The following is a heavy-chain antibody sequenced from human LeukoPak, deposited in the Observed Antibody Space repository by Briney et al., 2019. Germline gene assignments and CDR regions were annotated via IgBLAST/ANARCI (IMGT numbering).Heavy chain of an antibody. J-gene: IGHJ6*03. CDR1: GGSISSSSYY. Sequence: SETLSLTCTVSGGSISSSSYYWGWIRQPPGKGLEWLGSIHYSGSTNYNPSLKSRVTISVDTSKNQFSLKLSSVTAADTAVYYCARGYCSGGSCYSYYYYNYMDVWGQGTLVTVSS. CDR2: IHYSGST. V-gene: IGHV4-39*07. D-gene: IGHD2-15*01. CDR3: ARGYCSGGSCYSYYYYNYMDV.